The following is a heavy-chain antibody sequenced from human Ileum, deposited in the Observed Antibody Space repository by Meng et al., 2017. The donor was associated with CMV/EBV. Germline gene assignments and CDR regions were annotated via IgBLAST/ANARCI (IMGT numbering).Heavy chain of an antibody. CDR2: TYYRSKWYN. V-gene: IGHV6-1*01. CDR3: ARIAWNVAAF. J-gene: IGHJ4*02. CDR1: GDSVSSNSAA. Sequence: QIHLQQSGPGLVKPSQTLSLTCDISGDSVSSNSAAWNWIRQSPSRGLEWLGRTYYRSKWYNDYAASVESRITIDPDTSKNQFSLQLNSVTPDDTAVYYCARIAWNVAAFWGQGTLVTVSS. D-gene: IGHD1-1*01.